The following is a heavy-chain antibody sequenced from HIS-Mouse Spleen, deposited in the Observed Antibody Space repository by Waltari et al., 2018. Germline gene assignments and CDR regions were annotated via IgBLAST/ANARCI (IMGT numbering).Heavy chain of an antibody. CDR1: GFTFSNAW. Sequence: EVQLVESGGGLVKPGGSLRLSCAASGFTFSNAWMSWVRQAPGKGLEWVGRIKSKTDGGKTDYAAPVKGRFTISRDDSKNTLYLQMNSLKTEDTAVYYCTTSRNWNLNYFDYWGQGTLVTVSS. J-gene: IGHJ4*02. CDR3: TTSRNWNLNYFDY. CDR2: IKSKTDGGKT. D-gene: IGHD1-7*01. V-gene: IGHV3-15*01.